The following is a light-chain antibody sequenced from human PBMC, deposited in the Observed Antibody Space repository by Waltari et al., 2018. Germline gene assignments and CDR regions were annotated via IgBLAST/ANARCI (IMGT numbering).Light chain of an antibody. J-gene: IGKJ5*01. CDR3: QQYGSSPPFG. CDR2: GAS. Sequence: IVFTPLQGPVSLSPGERATLPGSASQSVSCIYLDWYQQTPGQAPRPLSYGASSRATGIPDRFCGSGSGTDFTLTISRLEPEDCAVYYCQQYGSSPPFGFGQGRRLEIK. CDR1: QSVSCIY. V-gene: IGKV3-20*01.